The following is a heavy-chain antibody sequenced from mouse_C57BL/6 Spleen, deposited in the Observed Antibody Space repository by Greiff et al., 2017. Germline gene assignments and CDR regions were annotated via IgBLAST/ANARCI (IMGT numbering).Heavy chain of an antibody. CDR1: GYTFTGYG. J-gene: IGHJ2*01. CDR3: ARGGWDDGY. CDR2: IYPRSGNT. V-gene: IGHV1-81*01. Sequence: HVQLQQSGAELARPGASVKLSCKASGYTFTGYGISWVKQRTGQGLEWIGLIYPRSGNTYYNEKFKGKGTLTADKSSSTAYMELRSLTSEASAVYLCARGGWDDGYWGQGTTLTVSS. D-gene: IGHD4-1*01.